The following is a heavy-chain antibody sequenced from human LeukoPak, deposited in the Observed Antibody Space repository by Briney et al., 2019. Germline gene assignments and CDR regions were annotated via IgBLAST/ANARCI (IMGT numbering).Heavy chain of an antibody. CDR1: GFTFSSYG. D-gene: IGHD3-10*02. J-gene: IGHJ4*02. V-gene: IGHV3-30*18. Sequence: PGGSLRLSCAASGFTFSSYGMHWVRQAPGKGLEWVAVISYDGSNKYYADSVKGRFTISRDNSKNTLYLQVNSLRAEDTAVYYCAKGWSGGEPFDYWGQGTLVTVSS. CDR2: ISYDGSNK. CDR3: AKGWSGGEPFDY.